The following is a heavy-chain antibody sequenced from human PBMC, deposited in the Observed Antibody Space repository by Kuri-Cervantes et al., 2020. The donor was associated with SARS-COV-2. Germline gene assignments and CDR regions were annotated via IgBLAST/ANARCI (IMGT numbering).Heavy chain of an antibody. V-gene: IGHV3-23*01. CDR2: ISGSGGST. J-gene: IGHJ4*02. Sequence: GESLKISCAASGFTFSSYAMSWVRQAPGKGLEWVSAISGSGGSTYYADSVKGRFTISRDNSKNTLYLQMNSLRAEDTAVYYCAKGGGPGSYIPLDYWGQGTLVTVSS. CDR3: AKGGGPGSYIPLDY. CDR1: GFTFSSYA. D-gene: IGHD1-26*01.